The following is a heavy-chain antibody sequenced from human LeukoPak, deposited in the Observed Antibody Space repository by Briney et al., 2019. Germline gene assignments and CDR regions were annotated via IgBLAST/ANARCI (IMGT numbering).Heavy chain of an antibody. J-gene: IGHJ4*02. CDR1: GFSFSTYA. CDR3: AKGVRAAADYYFDY. D-gene: IGHD6-13*01. Sequence: GGSLRLSCAVSGFSFSTYAVSWVRQAPGKGPEWVSLIKGSGDSTYYADSVKGRLTISRDNSKNTLFLQMVSLRVENTAVYYCAKGVRAAADYYFDYWGQGTLVTVSS. V-gene: IGHV3-23*01. CDR2: IKGSGDST.